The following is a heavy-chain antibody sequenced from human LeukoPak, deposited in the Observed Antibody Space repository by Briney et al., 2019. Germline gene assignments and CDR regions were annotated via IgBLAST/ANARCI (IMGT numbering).Heavy chain of an antibody. CDR2: IIPIFGTA. D-gene: IGHD2-15*01. J-gene: IGHJ3*02. CDR3: ARKGYCSGGSCYLDAFDI. V-gene: IGHV1-69*13. CDR1: GSTFSSYA. Sequence: SLKLSCKASGSTFSSYAISLVRQAPGQGQEWMGGIIPIFGTANYAQKFQGRVTITADESTSTAYMELSSLRSEDTAVYYCARKGYCSGGSCYLDAFDIWGQGTMVTVSS.